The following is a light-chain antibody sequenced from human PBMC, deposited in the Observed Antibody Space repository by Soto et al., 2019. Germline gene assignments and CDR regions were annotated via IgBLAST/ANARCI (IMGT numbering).Light chain of an antibody. CDR3: QQYGSSPYS. Sequence: ENVLTQSPGTLSLSPGERATLSCRASQSVSSSYLAWYQQKPGQAPRLLIYGASSRATGIPDRFSGSGSGTDFTLTISRLEREDCAVYYCQQYGSSPYSFGQGTKLEIK. CDR2: GAS. V-gene: IGKV3-20*01. CDR1: QSVSSSY. J-gene: IGKJ2*01.